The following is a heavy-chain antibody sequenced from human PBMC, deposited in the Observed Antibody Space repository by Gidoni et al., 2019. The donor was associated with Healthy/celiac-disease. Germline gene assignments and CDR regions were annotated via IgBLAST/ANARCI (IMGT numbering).Heavy chain of an antibody. CDR2: ISGSGGST. CDR3: AKDPYSRTLGGWFDP. CDR1: GFTFSSYA. Sequence: EVPLLESGGGLVQPGGSLRLSCAASGFTFSSYAMSGVRQAPGKGLEWVSAISGSGGSTYYADSVKGRFTIARDNSKNTLYLQMNSLRAEDTAGYYCAKDPYSRTLGGWFDPWGQGTLVTVSS. J-gene: IGHJ5*02. D-gene: IGHD1-26*01. V-gene: IGHV3-23*01.